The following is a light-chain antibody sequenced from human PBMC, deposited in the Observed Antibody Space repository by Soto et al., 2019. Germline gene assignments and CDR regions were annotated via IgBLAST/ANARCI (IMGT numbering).Light chain of an antibody. CDR2: DAS. J-gene: IGKJ2*03. V-gene: IGKV1-33*01. CDR3: QQFDDVPYS. Sequence: DIQMTQSPSSLSASVGDRVTITCQASQDITNFLNWYQRKPGKAPKLLIYDASSLQTGVPSRFSGSGSGTDFSFTISSLQPEDIATYYCQQFDDVPYSFGQGTKVAIK. CDR1: QDITNF.